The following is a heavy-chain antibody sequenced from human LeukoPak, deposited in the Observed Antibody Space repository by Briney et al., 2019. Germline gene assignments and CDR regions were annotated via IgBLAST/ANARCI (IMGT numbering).Heavy chain of an antibody. J-gene: IGHJ3*02. CDR1: GGSISSYY. CDR2: IYYSGST. D-gene: IGHD3-10*01. V-gene: IGHV4-59*12. Sequence: SETLSLTCTVSGGSISSYYWSWIRQPPGKGLEWIGYIYYSGSTNYNPSLKSRVTIPVDTSKNQFSLKLSSVTAADTAVYYCARATEITMVRGLIPLVIWGQGTMVTVSS. CDR3: ARATEITMVRGLIPLVI.